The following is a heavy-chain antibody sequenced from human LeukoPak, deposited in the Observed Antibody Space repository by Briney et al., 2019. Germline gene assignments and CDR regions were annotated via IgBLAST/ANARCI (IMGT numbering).Heavy chain of an antibody. CDR1: GFTFSSYA. Sequence: GGSLRLSCAVSGFTFSSYAMSWVRQAPGKGLEWVSAISGSGGSTYYADSVKGRFTISRDNSKNTLYLQMNSLRAEDTAVYYCAKDVAITMIGWFDPWGQGTLVTVSS. CDR2: ISGSGGST. V-gene: IGHV3-23*01. D-gene: IGHD3-22*01. J-gene: IGHJ5*02. CDR3: AKDVAITMIGWFDP.